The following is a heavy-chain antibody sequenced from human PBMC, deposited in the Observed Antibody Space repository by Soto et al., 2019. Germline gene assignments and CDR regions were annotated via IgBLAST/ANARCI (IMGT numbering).Heavy chain of an antibody. CDR3: ARDDGELAVSH. CDR1: GGSISSGGYY. Sequence: SETLSLTCTVSGGSISSGGYYWSWIRQHPGKGLEWIAYIYYDGSTYYNPSLKSRVTISRDTSKNHFSLKLTSVNAADTAVYFCARDDGELAVSHWGQGSLVTVSS. V-gene: IGHV4-31*03. J-gene: IGHJ4*02. CDR2: IYYDGST. D-gene: IGHD1-1*01.